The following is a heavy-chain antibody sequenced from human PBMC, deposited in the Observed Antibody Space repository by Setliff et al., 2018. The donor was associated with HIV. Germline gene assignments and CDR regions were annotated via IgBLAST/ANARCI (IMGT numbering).Heavy chain of an antibody. CDR2: MSSSGSTI. CDR1: GFTFSDYY. CDR3: ARLLDYYYMDV. J-gene: IGHJ6*03. V-gene: IGHV3-11*04. Sequence: GGSLRLSCAASGFTFSDYYMSWIRQAPGKGLEWVSYMSSSGSTIYYADSVKGRFTISRDNAKNSLYLQMNSLRAEDTAVYYCARLLDYYYMDVWGKGTTVTVSS.